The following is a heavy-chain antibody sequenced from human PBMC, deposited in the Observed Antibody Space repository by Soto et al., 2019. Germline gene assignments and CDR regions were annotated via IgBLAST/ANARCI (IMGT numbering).Heavy chain of an antibody. V-gene: IGHV5-51*03. CDR1: GYSFTSYW. J-gene: IGHJ2*01. CDR2: IYPGDSDT. Sequence: EVQLVQSGAEVKKPGESLKISCKGSGYSFTSYWIGWVRQMPGKGLEWMGIIYPGDSDTRYSPSFQGQVTISADKSISTAYLQWRSLKASDTAMYYCARLTTYGDYSYWYFDLWGRGTLVTVSS. D-gene: IGHD4-17*01. CDR3: ARLTTYGDYSYWYFDL.